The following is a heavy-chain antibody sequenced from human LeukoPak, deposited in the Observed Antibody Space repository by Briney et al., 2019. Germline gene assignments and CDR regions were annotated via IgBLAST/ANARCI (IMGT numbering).Heavy chain of an antibody. Sequence: PSETLSLTCTVSGGSISSYYWSWIRQPAGKGLEWIGRIYTSGSTNYNPSLKSRVTISVDKSKNQFSLKLSSVTAADTAVYYCARETPYTIFGVVTLGMDVCGKGTTVTVSS. CDR3: ARETPYTIFGVVTLGMDV. CDR2: IYTSGST. CDR1: GGSISSYY. D-gene: IGHD3-3*01. J-gene: IGHJ6*04. V-gene: IGHV4-4*07.